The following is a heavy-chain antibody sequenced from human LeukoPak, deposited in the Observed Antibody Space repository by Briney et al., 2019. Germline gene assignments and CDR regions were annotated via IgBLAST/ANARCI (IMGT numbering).Heavy chain of an antibody. D-gene: IGHD4-17*01. CDR2: ISGSGGST. Sequence: RGSLRLSCAASGFTLRSYAMNGVRQAPGKGLEWVSCISGSGGSTYYADSVKGRFTISRDNSKNTLYVQMNSLRAEDTAVYYCAIHRAYGDYPGWGQGTLVTVSS. J-gene: IGHJ4*02. V-gene: IGHV3-23*01. CDR1: GFTLRSYA. CDR3: AIHRAYGDYPG.